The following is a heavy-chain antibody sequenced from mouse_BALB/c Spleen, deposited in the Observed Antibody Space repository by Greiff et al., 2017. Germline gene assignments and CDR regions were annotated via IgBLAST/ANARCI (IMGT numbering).Heavy chain of an antibody. CDR3: ARFYDGYYAWFAY. D-gene: IGHD2-3*01. V-gene: IGHV3-2*02. CDR1: GYSITSDYA. J-gene: IGHJ3*01. Sequence: EVQLVESGPGLVKPSQSLSLTCTVTGYSITSDYAWNWIRQFPGNKLEWMGYISYSGSTSYNPSLKSRISITRDTSKNQFFLQLNSVTTEDTATYYCARFYDGYYAWFAYWGQGTLVTVSA. CDR2: ISYSGST.